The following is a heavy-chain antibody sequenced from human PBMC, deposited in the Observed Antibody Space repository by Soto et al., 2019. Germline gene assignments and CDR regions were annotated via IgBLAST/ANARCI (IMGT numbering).Heavy chain of an antibody. CDR2: IVVGSGNT. Sequence: GASVKVSCKASGFTFTSSAVQWVRQARGQRLEWIGWIVVGSGNTNYAQKFQERVTITRDMSTSTAYMELSSLRSEDTAVYYCAAGLWFGEGYYYYGMDVWGQGTTVTVSS. D-gene: IGHD3-10*01. CDR3: AAGLWFGEGYYYYGMDV. J-gene: IGHJ6*02. CDR1: GFTFTSSA. V-gene: IGHV1-58*01.